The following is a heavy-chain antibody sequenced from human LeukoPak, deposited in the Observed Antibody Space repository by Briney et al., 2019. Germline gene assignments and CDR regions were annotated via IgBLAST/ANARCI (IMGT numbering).Heavy chain of an antibody. V-gene: IGHV3-64*01. CDR1: GFTFSSYA. J-gene: IGHJ6*03. Sequence: GGSLRLSCAASGFTFSSYAMHWVRQAPGKGLEYVSAISSNGGSTYYANSVKGRFTISRDNSKNTLYLQMGSLRAEDMAVYYCARGVLHYYYMDVWGKGTTVTVSS. CDR2: ISSNGGST. CDR3: ARGVLHYYYMDV. D-gene: IGHD3-10*01.